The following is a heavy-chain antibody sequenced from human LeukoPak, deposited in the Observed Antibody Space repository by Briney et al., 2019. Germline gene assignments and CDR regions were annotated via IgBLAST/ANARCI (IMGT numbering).Heavy chain of an antibody. V-gene: IGHV4-38-2*02. D-gene: IGHD6-19*01. Sequence: SDTLSLTCTVSGYSISSGHYGGWIRQPPGKGLEWIGSIDHSGSTYYHPSLKSGVTISVDTSRNQFSRKWSSVPPAHPAVYYCLSGSIAVAAEGDDAFDLWAQGPMVTVSS. CDR3: LSGSIAVAAEGDDAFDL. CDR2: IDHSGST. CDR1: GYSISSGHY. J-gene: IGHJ3*01.